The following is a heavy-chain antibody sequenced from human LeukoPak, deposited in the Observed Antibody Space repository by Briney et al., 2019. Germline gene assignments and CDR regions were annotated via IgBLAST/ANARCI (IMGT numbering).Heavy chain of an antibody. CDR3: AGYGGDWYPES. V-gene: IGHV4-34*01. CDR2: ITYRGNT. Sequence: SEKLSLTCAVYGPFETYYWTLERQPPGKGLEWIGEITYRGNTNYNPSLESRLRISVDRTKQQFYLTLTSVTAADTGVYYCAGYGGDWYPESWGQGTLVTISS. CDR1: GPFETYY. D-gene: IGHD6-19*01. J-gene: IGHJ4*02.